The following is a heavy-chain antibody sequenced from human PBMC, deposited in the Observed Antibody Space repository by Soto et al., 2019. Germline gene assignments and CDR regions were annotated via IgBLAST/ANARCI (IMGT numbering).Heavy chain of an antibody. V-gene: IGHV5-51*01. CDR2: IYPGDSDT. CDR1: GYNFNRYW. Sequence: PGESLKISCKGPGYNFNRYWIGWVRQMPGKGLEWMGVIYPGDSDTRYSPSLQGQVTISADKSSSAAYLQWSSLQASDTATYYCARSLVNGTYEAFDIWGQGTMVTVSS. D-gene: IGHD6-13*01. J-gene: IGHJ3*02. CDR3: ARSLVNGTYEAFDI.